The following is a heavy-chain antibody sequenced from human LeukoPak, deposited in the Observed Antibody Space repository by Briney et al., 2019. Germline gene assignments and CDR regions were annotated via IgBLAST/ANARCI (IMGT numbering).Heavy chain of an antibody. Sequence: ASVKVSCKASGGTFSSYAISWVRQAPGQGLEWMGRIIPILGIANYAQKFQGRVSMIRDTSTSTVYMELSSLRSEDTAVYYCARDLYGDYECYFDYWGQGTLVTVSS. J-gene: IGHJ4*02. CDR1: GGTFSSYA. D-gene: IGHD4-17*01. CDR3: ARDLYGDYECYFDY. CDR2: IIPILGIA. V-gene: IGHV1-69*04.